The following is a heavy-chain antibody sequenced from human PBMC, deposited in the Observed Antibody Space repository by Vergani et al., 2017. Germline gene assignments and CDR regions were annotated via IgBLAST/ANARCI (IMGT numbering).Heavy chain of an antibody. J-gene: IGHJ6*02. CDR1: GGSFSGYY. CDR2: INHSGST. D-gene: IGHD6-13*01. Sequence: QVQLQQWGAGLLKPSETLSLTCAVYGGSFSGYYWSWIRQPPGKGLEWIGEINHSGSTNYNPSLKSRVTISVDTSKNRFSLKLSSVTAADTAVYYCARDAGIAAAGTPIYYYYGMDVWGQGTTVTVSS. V-gene: IGHV4-34*01. CDR3: ARDAGIAAAGTPIYYYYGMDV.